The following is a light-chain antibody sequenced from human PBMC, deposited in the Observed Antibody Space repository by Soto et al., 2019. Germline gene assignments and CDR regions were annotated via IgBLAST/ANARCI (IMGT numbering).Light chain of an antibody. J-gene: IGLJ2*01. Sequence: QSVLTQPPSASGSPGQSVTISCTGTSSDVGAYKYVSWYQQHPAKAPKLVIYEVSERPSGVPDRFSGSKSGNTASLTVSGLQTEDEADYYCSSYAGSNNYVVFGGGTKLTVL. CDR3: SSYAGSNNYVV. V-gene: IGLV2-8*01. CDR1: SSDVGAYKY. CDR2: EVS.